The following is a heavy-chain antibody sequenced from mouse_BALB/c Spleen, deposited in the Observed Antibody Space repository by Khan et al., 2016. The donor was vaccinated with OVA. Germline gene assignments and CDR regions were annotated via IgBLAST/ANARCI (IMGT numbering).Heavy chain of an antibody. D-gene: IGHD2-4*01. J-gene: IGHJ3*01. CDR3: ARSRGYDYDAWFAF. Sequence: EVQLQESGPGLVKPSQSLSLTCTVTGYSITSDYAWNWIRHFPGNKLEWMGYISYSGSTSYNPSLKSRISITRDTSKNQFFLQLRSVTTEDTATYYCARSRGYDYDAWFAFWGQGTLVTVSA. V-gene: IGHV3-2*02. CDR1: GYSITSDYA. CDR2: ISYSGST.